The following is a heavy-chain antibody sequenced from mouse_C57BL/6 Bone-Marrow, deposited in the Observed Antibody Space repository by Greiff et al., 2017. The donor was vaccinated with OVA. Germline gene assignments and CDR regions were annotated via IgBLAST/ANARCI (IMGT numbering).Heavy chain of an antibody. CDR1: GFTFTDYY. Sequence: EVMLVESGGGLVQPGGSLSLSCAASGFTFTDYYMSWVRQPPGKALEWLGFIRNKANGYTTEYSASVKGRFTISRDNSQSILYLQMNALRAEDSATYYCARFPLRYFDVWGTGTTVTVSS. V-gene: IGHV7-3*01. J-gene: IGHJ1*03. CDR3: ARFPLRYFDV. CDR2: IRNKANGYTT.